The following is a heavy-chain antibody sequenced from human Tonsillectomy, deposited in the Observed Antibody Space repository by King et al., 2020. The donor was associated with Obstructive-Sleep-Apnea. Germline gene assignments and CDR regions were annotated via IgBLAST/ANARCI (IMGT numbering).Heavy chain of an antibody. V-gene: IGHV4-4*07. CDR1: GGSISSFY. D-gene: IGHD2-15*01. CDR2: IYTSGST. J-gene: IGHJ4*02. Sequence: VQLQESGPGLVKPSETLSLTCTVSGGSISSFYWSWIRQPAGKGLEWIGRIYTSGSTNYNPSLKSRVTMSVATSKNQFSLNLSSVTAADTAVYYCARDSVTHRAHDYWGQGTLVTVSS. CDR3: ARDSVTHRAHDY.